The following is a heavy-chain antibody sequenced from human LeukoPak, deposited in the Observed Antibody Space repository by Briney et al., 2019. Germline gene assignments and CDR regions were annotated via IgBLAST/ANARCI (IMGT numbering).Heavy chain of an antibody. CDR2: IYYSGST. J-gene: IGHJ6*04. V-gene: IGHV4-59*01. CDR1: GGSISSYY. CDR3: ARDTRQWLVSDGGMDV. Sequence: SETLSLTCTVSGGSISSYYWSWIRQPPGKGLEWIGYIYYSGSTNYNPSLKSRVTISVDTSKNQFSLKLSSVTAADTAVYYCARDTRQWLVSDGGMDVWGKGTTVTVSS. D-gene: IGHD6-19*01.